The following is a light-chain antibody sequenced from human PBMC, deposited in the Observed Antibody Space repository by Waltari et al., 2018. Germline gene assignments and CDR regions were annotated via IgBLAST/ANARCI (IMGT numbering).Light chain of an antibody. CDR1: QSVSTY. CDR3: QQRSNWPPT. J-gene: IGKJ4*01. CDR2: DAS. V-gene: IGKV3-11*01. Sequence: EIVLTQSPATLSLSPGERATLSCRASQSVSTYLAWHQQKPGQAPRLLIYDASNRATVIPARFSGSGSGTDFTLTISSLEPEDFAVYYCQQRSNWPPTFGGGTKVEIK.